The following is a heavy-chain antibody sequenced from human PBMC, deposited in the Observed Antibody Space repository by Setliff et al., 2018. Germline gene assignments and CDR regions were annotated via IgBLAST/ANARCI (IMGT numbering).Heavy chain of an antibody. CDR2: IWDDGGNK. V-gene: IGHV3-33*08. Sequence: PGGSLRLSCAASGFTFSTYRMHWVRQAPGKGLEWVAVIWDDGGNKYHADSVKGRFTISRDDSKNTAYLQMNSLKTEDTAVYYCTRTSGLQFFNYYMDVWGKGTTVTVSS. CDR1: GFTFSTYR. D-gene: IGHD3-3*01. CDR3: TRTSGLQFFNYYMDV. J-gene: IGHJ6*03.